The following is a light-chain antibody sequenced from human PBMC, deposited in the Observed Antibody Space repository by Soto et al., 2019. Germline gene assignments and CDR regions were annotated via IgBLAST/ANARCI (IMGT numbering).Light chain of an antibody. CDR2: EGS. V-gene: IGLV2-23*01. CDR1: ISDVGSYNL. J-gene: IGLJ1*01. CDR3: CSYAGSYV. Sequence: QSALTQPASGSGSPGPSITISSTGTISDVGSYNLVSWYQQHPGKAPKLMIYEGSKRPSGVSNRFSGSKSGNTASLTISGLQAEDEADYYCCSYAGSYVFGTGTKVTVL.